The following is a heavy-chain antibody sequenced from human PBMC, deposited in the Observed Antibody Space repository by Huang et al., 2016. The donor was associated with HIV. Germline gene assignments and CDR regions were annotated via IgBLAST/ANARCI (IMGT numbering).Heavy chain of an antibody. J-gene: IGHJ4*02. CDR3: VREHRQWLVLELDY. V-gene: IGHV1-18*01. CDR2: ISGYNGNV. CDR1: CYTCSRYG. D-gene: IGHD6-19*01. Sequence: QGQLVQSGAEVKKPGASVKVSCKASCYTCSRYGINWVRQAPGQGLEWMGWISGYNGNVNYAQMFQGRVTMTTDTSTSTAYRELRSLRSDDTAVYDCVREHRQWLVLELDYWGQGTLVIVSS.